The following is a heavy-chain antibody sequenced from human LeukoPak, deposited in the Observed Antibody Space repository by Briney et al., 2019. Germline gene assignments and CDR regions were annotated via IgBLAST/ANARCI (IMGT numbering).Heavy chain of an antibody. D-gene: IGHD6-19*01. Sequence: SETLSLTCTVSGGSVSSGDYYWSWIRQPAGKGLEWIGRIYTSGSTNYNPSLKSRVTMSVDTSKNQISLKLSSVTAAATAVYYCARCGSSGPYYYGMDVWGQGTTVTVSS. CDR1: GGSVSSGDYY. CDR2: IYTSGST. J-gene: IGHJ6*02. CDR3: ARCGSSGPYYYGMDV. V-gene: IGHV4-61*02.